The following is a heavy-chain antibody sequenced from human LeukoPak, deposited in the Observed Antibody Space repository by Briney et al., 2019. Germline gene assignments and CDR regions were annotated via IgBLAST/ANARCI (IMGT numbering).Heavy chain of an antibody. CDR3: ARGYSGYDSDFDY. V-gene: IGHV3-21*01. Sequence: PGGSLRLSCAASGFTFSSYSMNWVRQAPGKGLEWVSSISSSSSYIYYADSVKGRFTISRDNAKNSLYLQMNSLRAEDTAVYYCARGYSGYDSDFDYWGQGTLVTVSS. D-gene: IGHD5-12*01. CDR2: ISSSSSYI. CDR1: GFTFSSYS. J-gene: IGHJ4*02.